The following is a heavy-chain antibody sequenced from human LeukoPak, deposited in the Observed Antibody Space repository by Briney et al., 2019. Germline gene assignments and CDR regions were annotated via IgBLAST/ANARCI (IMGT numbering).Heavy chain of an antibody. CDR2: IIPIFGTA. Sequence: SVKVSCKASGGTFSSYAISWVRRAPGQGLEWMGGIIPIFGTANYAQKFQGRVTITTDESTSTAYMELSSLRSEDTAVYYCAREAHTVRNYYDSSGYYPLRYWGQGTLVTVSS. D-gene: IGHD3-22*01. J-gene: IGHJ4*02. CDR1: GGTFSSYA. V-gene: IGHV1-69*05. CDR3: AREAHTVRNYYDSSGYYPLRY.